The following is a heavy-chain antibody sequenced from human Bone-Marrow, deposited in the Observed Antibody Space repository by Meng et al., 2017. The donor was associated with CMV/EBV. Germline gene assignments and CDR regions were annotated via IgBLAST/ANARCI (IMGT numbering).Heavy chain of an antibody. J-gene: IGHJ4*02. Sequence: SETRSLTCSVSGDSTSSSNSYWGWSRQPPGKGLEWTGSISYNGRAYYNPSLESRVTISLDTSKNQFSLSLKSATAADTAVYYCARELLSGHHFDYWGQGTLVTVSS. D-gene: IGHD1-26*01. CDR3: ARELLSGHHFDY. V-gene: IGHV4-39*07. CDR1: GDSTSSSNSY. CDR2: ISYNGRA.